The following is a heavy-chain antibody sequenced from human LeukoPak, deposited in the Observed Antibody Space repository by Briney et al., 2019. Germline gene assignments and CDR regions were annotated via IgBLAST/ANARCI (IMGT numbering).Heavy chain of an antibody. CDR3: ARRKGVATIDY. Sequence: SETLPLTYAVYGGSFSGYYWSWIRQPPGKGLEWIGEINHSGSTNYNPSLKSRVTISVDTSKNQFSLKLSSVTAADTAVYYCARRKGVATIDYWGQGTLVTVSS. J-gene: IGHJ4*02. CDR2: INHSGST. V-gene: IGHV4-34*01. CDR1: GGSFSGYY. D-gene: IGHD5-12*01.